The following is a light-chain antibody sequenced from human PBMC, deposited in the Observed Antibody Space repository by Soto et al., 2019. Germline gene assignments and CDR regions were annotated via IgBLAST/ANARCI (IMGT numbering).Light chain of an antibody. V-gene: IGKV1-39*01. CDR3: QQSHSAPLT. CDR2: AAS. CDR1: QNIVTH. J-gene: IGKJ4*01. Sequence: DIQLTQSPSSLSASIGDRVTITCRASQNIVTHLNWYLQKPGKSPRLLIHAASTLEGEVASRFSGSGSGTEFTLTIASLQVEDSATYYCQQSHSAPLTFGGGTKLEIK.